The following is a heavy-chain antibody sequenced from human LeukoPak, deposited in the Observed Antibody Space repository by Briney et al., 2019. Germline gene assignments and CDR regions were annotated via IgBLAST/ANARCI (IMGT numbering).Heavy chain of an antibody. CDR2: ISAAGTT. Sequence: YPSETLSLTCTVAVGSISSGGYYWSWLRQPPGKGMEWIAYISAAGTTFYNPSLKSRVTISLDRSKNQFSLNLTSITAADTAVYYCAGQNVPTPHDYWGQGTQVTVSS. V-gene: IGHV4-30-2*01. CDR3: AGQNVPTPHDY. J-gene: IGHJ4*02. CDR1: VGSISSGGYY. D-gene: IGHD2-2*01.